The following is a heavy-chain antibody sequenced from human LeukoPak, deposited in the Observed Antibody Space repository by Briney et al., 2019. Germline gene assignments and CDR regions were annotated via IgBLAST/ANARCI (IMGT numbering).Heavy chain of an antibody. D-gene: IGHD3-16*02. V-gene: IGHV3-53*01. CDR2: IYSGGST. Sequence: GGSLRLSCAASGFTFSSYAMSWVRQAPGKGLEWVSVIYSGGSTYYADSVKGRFTISRDNSKNTLYLQMNSLRAEDTAVYYCARSGGVIPFRYWGHGTLVTVSS. J-gene: IGHJ4*01. CDR1: GFTFSSYA. CDR3: ARSGGVIPFRY.